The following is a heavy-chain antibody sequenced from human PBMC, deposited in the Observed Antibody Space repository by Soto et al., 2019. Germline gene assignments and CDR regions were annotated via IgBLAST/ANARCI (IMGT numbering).Heavy chain of an antibody. D-gene: IGHD2-2*01. CDR3: TREAIVVIPAAQPSHFDS. Sequence: QVQLVQSGAEVKKPGASVKVSCKGLGYNFIKSGINWVRQAPGQGLEWMGWISPYSGYTHSAQKFQGRLTLTTDTAATTAYMELRSLRSADTALYFCTREAIVVIPAAQPSHFDSWGQGTLVTVSS. CDR1: GYNFIKSG. V-gene: IGHV1-18*01. CDR2: ISPYSGYT. J-gene: IGHJ4*02.